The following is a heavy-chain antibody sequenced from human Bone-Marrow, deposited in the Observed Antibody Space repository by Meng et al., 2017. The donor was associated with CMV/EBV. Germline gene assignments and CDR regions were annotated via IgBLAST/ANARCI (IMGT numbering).Heavy chain of an antibody. CDR3: AAQKILGDLCVY. CDR1: GYSFNSYS. V-gene: IGHV3-23*01. D-gene: IGHD2-21*01. J-gene: IGHJ4*02. CDR2: INSGGDNT. Sequence: GESLKISCADSGYSFNSYSMSWVRQVPGKGLEWVSSINSGGDNTHYADSVKGRFTISRDNSKNTLYLQLNNLRADDTAIYYCAAQKILGDLCVYWGQGTLVTVSS.